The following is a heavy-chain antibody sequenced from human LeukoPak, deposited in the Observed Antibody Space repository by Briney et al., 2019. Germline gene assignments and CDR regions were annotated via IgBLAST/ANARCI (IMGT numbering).Heavy chain of an antibody. Sequence: SETLSLTCTVSGGSISSGGYYWSWIRQHPGKGLEWIGYIYYSGSTYYNPSLKSRVTISVDTSKNQFSLKLSSVTAADTAVYYCARDVRQVWPPDYWGQGTLVTVSS. V-gene: IGHV4-31*03. CDR3: ARDVRQVWPPDY. D-gene: IGHD5-18*01. CDR2: IYYSGST. J-gene: IGHJ4*02. CDR1: GGSISSGGYY.